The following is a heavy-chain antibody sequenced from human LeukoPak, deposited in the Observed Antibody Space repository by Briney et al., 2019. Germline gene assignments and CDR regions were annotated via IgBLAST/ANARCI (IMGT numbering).Heavy chain of an antibody. Sequence: SETLSLTCTVSDGSISGYYCSWVRQPPGKGLEWIGYIFYSGSTSYNPSLKSRVTMSVDTSKNQVSLKMRSVTAADTAVYYCARHAPGYFDFPWGQGTLVTVSS. CDR2: IFYSGST. CDR1: DGSISGYY. D-gene: IGHD3-9*01. J-gene: IGHJ5*02. V-gene: IGHV4-59*08. CDR3: ARHAPGYFDFP.